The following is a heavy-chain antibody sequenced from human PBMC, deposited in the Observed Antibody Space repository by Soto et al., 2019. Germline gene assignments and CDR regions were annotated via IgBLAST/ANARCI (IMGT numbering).Heavy chain of an antibody. D-gene: IGHD3-10*01. J-gene: IGHJ5*02. CDR1: GGSISSYY. CDR3: ASGVWFGELWSWFDP. Sequence: QVQLQESGPGLVKPSETLSLTCTVSGGSISSYYWSWIRQPPGKGLEWIGYIYYSGSTNYNPSLKRRVTISVDTSKNQFSLKLSSVTAADTAVYYCASGVWFGELWSWFDPWGQGTLVTVSS. CDR2: IYYSGST. V-gene: IGHV4-59*08.